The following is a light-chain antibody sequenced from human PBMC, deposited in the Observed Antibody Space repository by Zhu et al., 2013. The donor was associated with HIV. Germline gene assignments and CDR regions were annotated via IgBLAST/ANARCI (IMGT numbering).Light chain of an antibody. CDR3: MQALQTPRT. J-gene: IGKJ1*01. CDR2: LGS. Sequence: DIVMTQSPLSLPVTPGEPASISCRSSQSLLHSNGYNYLDWYLQKPGQSPQLLIYLGSNQASGVPDRFSGSGSGTDFTLKISRVEAEDVGLYCMQALQTPRTFGQGTKVEI. CDR1: QSLLHSNGYNY. V-gene: IGKV2-28*01.